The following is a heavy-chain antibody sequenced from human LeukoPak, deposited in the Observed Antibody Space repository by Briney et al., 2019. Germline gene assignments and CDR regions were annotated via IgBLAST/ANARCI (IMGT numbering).Heavy chain of an antibody. CDR3: ARWDYGSETYGLDY. D-gene: IGHD3-10*01. Sequence: SETLSLTCSVSGYSISSGSYWGWIRQPPGKGLEWIGSIYYSGSTYYNPSLKSRVTISVDTSKNQFSLKLSSVTAADTAVYYCARWDYGSETYGLDYWGQGTLVTVSS. J-gene: IGHJ4*02. V-gene: IGHV4-38-2*02. CDR2: IYYSGST. CDR1: GYSISSGSY.